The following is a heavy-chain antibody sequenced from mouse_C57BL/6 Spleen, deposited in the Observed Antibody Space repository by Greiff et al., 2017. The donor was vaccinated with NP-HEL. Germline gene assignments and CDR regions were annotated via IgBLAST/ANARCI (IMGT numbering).Heavy chain of an antibody. Sequence: VQLKESGGGLVKPGGSLKLSCAASGFTFSDYGMHWVRQAPEKGLEWVAYISSGSSTIYYADTVKGRFTISRDNAKNTLFLQMTSLRSEDTAMYYCATLLRWGQGTTLTVSS. D-gene: IGHD2-1*01. V-gene: IGHV5-17*01. CDR1: GFTFSDYG. J-gene: IGHJ2*01. CDR2: ISSGSSTI. CDR3: ATLLR.